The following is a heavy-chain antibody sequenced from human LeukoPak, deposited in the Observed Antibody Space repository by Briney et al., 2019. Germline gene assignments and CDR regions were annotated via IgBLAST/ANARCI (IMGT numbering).Heavy chain of an antibody. J-gene: IGHJ4*02. CDR2: IYPGDSET. D-gene: IGHD5-18*01. CDR3: VRSRGYSYGYSYYFDY. V-gene: IGHV5-51*01. CDR1: GYSFTTNW. Sequence: GVSLKISCKGSGYSFTTNWIGWVRQMPGKGLEWMGIIYPGDSETRYSPSFQGPVTISADKSISTAYLQWSSLEASDTAMYYCVRSRGYSYGYSYYFDYWGQGTLVTVSS.